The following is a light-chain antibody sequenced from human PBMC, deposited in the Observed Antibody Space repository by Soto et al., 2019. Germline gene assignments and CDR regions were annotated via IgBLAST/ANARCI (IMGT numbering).Light chain of an antibody. Sequence: DIVMTQSPDSLAVSLGERATINCKSSQRFFYSSNNKNYLAWYQQKPGQPPKLLIYWASTRESGVPDRFSGSGSGTDFTLTISSLQAEDVAVYYCQQYYSNPFTFGGGTKVDI. CDR2: WAS. J-gene: IGKJ4*01. CDR1: QRFFYSSNNKNY. V-gene: IGKV4-1*01. CDR3: QQYYSNPFT.